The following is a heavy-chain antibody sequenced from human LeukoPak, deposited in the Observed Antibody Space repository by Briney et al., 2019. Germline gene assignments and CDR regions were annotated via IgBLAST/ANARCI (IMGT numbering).Heavy chain of an antibody. V-gene: IGHV3-23*01. Sequence: GGSLRLSCAASGFTFSSYAMSWVRQAPGKGLEWVSAISGSGGSTYYADSVKGRFTISRDNSKNTLYLQMNSLRSEDTAVYYCARDPRLYSGYDRSDPWGQGTLVTVSS. CDR3: ARDPRLYSGYDRSDP. J-gene: IGHJ5*02. CDR2: ISGSGGST. D-gene: IGHD5-12*01. CDR1: GFTFSSYA.